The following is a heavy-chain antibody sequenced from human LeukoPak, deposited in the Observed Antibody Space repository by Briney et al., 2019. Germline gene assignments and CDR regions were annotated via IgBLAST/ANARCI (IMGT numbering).Heavy chain of an antibody. V-gene: IGHV1-69*06. J-gene: IGHJ5*02. CDR3: ARESMSGAAVGLDP. CDR2: IIPIFGTA. Sequence: ASVKVSCKASGGTFSSYAISWVRQAPGQGLEWMGGIIPIFGTANYAQKFQGRVTITADKSTSTAYMELSSLRSEDTAVYYCARESMSGAAVGLDPWGQGTLVTVSS. D-gene: IGHD6-13*01. CDR1: GGTFSSYA.